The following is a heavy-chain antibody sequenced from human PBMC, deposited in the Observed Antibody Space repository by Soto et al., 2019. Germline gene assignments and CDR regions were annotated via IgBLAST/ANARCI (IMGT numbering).Heavy chain of an antibody. Sequence: LRLSCAASGFTFSNAWMSWVRQAPGKGLEWVGRIKSKTDGGTTDYAAPVKGRFTISRDDSKNTLYLQMNSLKTEDTAVYYCTTDIPGMSFDFWSGYLIFDYWGQGTLVTVSS. V-gene: IGHV3-15*01. CDR2: IKSKTDGGTT. J-gene: IGHJ4*02. CDR3: TTDIPGMSFDFWSGYLIFDY. CDR1: GFTFSNAW. D-gene: IGHD3-3*01.